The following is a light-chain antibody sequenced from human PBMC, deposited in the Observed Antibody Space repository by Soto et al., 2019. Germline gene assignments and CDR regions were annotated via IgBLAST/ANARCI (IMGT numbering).Light chain of an antibody. CDR3: QLYESSPQKYT. J-gene: IGKJ2*01. V-gene: IGKV3-20*01. CDR1: QSVSSTY. Sequence: EIVLTQSPGTLSLSPGERATLSCRASQSVSSTYLAWYDQKPGQAPRLLIYGASSRATGIPDRFSSSGSGTDFTLTISRLEPEALAVYYCQLYESSPQKYTFGQGTKLEIK. CDR2: GAS.